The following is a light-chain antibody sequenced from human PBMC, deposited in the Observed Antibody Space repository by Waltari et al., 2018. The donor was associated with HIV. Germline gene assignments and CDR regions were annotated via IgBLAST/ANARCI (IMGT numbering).Light chain of an antibody. CDR3: ATWDSGLSAVV. Sequence: QSVLTQPPSVSATPGQKVTISCSGSSSNIGYNYVFWYQQLPGTAPKLLIYDNKNRPAGIPDRFSGSKSGTSATLGITGLQTGDEADYYCATWDSGLSAVVFGGGTKLTVL. CDR2: DNK. V-gene: IGLV1-51*01. CDR1: SSNIGYNY. J-gene: IGLJ2*01.